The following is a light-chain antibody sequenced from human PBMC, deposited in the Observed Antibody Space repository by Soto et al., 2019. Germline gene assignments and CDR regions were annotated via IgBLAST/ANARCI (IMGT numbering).Light chain of an antibody. Sequence: EIVLTQSPGILSLSPGGRATLSCRASQSVNSSYLAWYQQKSGLAPRLLIYGASHRASGVPDRFSGSGSGTDFTLTISRLEREDFAVYYCQQYHISPETFGPGTKVEIK. CDR3: QQYHISPET. CDR1: QSVNSSY. J-gene: IGKJ1*01. CDR2: GAS. V-gene: IGKV3-20*01.